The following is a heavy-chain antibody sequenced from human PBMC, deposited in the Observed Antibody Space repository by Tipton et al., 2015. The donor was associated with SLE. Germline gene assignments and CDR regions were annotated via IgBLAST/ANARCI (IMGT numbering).Heavy chain of an antibody. CDR2: IYSGGSST. J-gene: IGHJ6*03. CDR3: AKTPPDSSGYYSGYYYMDV. Sequence: SLRLSCAASGFTFSSYAMSWVRQAPGKGLEWVSVIYSGGSSTYYADSVKGRFTISRDNSKNTLYLQMNSLRAEDTAVYYCAKTPPDSSGYYSGYYYMDVWGKGTTVTVSS. D-gene: IGHD3-22*01. CDR1: GFTFSSYA. V-gene: IGHV3-23*03.